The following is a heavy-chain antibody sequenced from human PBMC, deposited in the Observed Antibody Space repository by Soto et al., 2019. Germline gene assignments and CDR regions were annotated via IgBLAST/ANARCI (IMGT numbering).Heavy chain of an antibody. J-gene: IGHJ3*02. D-gene: IGHD3-16*02. V-gene: IGHV1-18*01. CDR1: GYTITSYG. CDR2: ISAYNGNT. CDR3: AVDLYDYIWGSYRLDAFDI. Sequence: ASVKVSCKDSGYTITSYGMSWVRQDPGQGLEWMGWISAYNGNTNYAQKLQGRVTMTTDTSTSTAYMELRSLRSDDTAVYYCAVDLYDYIWGSYRLDAFDIWGQGTMVTVSS.